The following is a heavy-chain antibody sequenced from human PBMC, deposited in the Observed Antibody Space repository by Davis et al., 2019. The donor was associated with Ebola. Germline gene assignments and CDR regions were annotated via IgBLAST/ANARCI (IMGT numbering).Heavy chain of an antibody. CDR2: IKQDGSEK. CDR1: GFTFSSYW. J-gene: IGHJ4*02. Sequence: GESLKISCAASGFTFSSYWMSWVRQAPGKGLEWVANIKQDGSEKYYVDSVKGRFTISRDNAKNSLYLQMNSLRAEDTAVYYCARDSSSWADYWGQGTLVTVSS. D-gene: IGHD6-13*01. V-gene: IGHV3-7*01. CDR3: ARDSSSWADY.